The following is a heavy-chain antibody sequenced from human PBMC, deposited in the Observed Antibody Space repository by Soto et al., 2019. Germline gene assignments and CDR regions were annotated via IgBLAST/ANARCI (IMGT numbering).Heavy chain of an antibody. J-gene: IGHJ4*02. D-gene: IGHD2-2*01. V-gene: IGHV1-2*02. CDR3: AREGYCSSPSCASFDY. CDR1: GYTFTGYY. Sequence: ASVKVSCKASGYTFTGYYMHWVRQAPGQGLEWMGWINPNSGGTNSAQKFQGRVTMTRDTSISTAYMELSRLTSDDTAVYYCAREGYCSSPSCASFDYWGQGTLVTVSP. CDR2: INPNSGGT.